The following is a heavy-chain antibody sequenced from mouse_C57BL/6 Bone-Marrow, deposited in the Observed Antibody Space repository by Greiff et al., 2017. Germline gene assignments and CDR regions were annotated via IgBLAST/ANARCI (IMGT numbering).Heavy chain of an antibody. CDR2: IYPGSGST. V-gene: IGHV1-55*01. D-gene: IGHD2-5*01. CDR1: GYTFTSYW. CDR3: ARGADYSNYGYY. J-gene: IGHJ2*01. Sequence: QVQLQQSGAELVKPGASVKMSCKASGYTFTSYWITWVKQRPGQGLEWIGDIYPGSGSTNYNEKFKSKATLTVDTSSSTAYMQLSSLTSEDSAVYYGARGADYSNYGYYWGQGTTLTVSA.